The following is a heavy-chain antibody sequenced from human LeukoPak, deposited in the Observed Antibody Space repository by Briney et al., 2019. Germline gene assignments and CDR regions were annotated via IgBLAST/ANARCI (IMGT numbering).Heavy chain of an antibody. V-gene: IGHV3-74*01. J-gene: IGHJ6*02. Sequence: GGSLRLSCAAPGFTFSSYAMSWVRQAPGKGLVWVSRINSDGSSTSYADSVKGRFTISRDNAKNTLYLQMNSLRAEDTAVYYCARVKGSSGWYLYSPHYYYYGMDVWGQGTTVTVSS. CDR3: ARVKGSSGWYLYSPHYYYYGMDV. D-gene: IGHD6-19*01. CDR2: INSDGSST. CDR1: GFTFSSYA.